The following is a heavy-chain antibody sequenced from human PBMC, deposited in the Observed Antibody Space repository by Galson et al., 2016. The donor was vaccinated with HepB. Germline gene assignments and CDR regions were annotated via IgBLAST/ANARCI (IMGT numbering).Heavy chain of an antibody. Sequence: SVKVSCKASGYTFTASFMHWVRQAPGQGLESMGWINPQSGGPKYAQKFQGRVTMTRDTSISTAYMDLSRPTFDDTAFYYCATGDQIRGGVEDYWGQGTLVIVSS. CDR1: GYTFTASF. CDR2: INPQSGGP. V-gene: IGHV1-2*02. CDR3: ATGDQIRGGVEDY. J-gene: IGHJ4*02. D-gene: IGHD1-1*01.